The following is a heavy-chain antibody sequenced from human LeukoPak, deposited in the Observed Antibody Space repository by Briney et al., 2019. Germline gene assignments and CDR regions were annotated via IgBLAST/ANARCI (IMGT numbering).Heavy chain of an antibody. J-gene: IGHJ3*02. Sequence: PGGSLRLSCAASGFTVSSNYMSWVRQAPGKGLEWVSVIYSGGSTYYADSVKGRFTISRDNSKNTPYLQMNSLRAEDTAVYYCARDRTDAFDIWGQGTMVTVSS. CDR2: IYSGGST. V-gene: IGHV3-66*02. CDR1: GFTVSSNY. CDR3: ARDRTDAFDI.